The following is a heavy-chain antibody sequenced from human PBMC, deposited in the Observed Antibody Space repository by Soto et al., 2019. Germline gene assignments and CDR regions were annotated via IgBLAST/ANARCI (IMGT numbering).Heavy chain of an antibody. CDR1: GDTISSGDYY. Sequence: NPSETLSLTCTVSGDTISSGDYYWSWIRQPPGKGLEWIGCIYYSGVTYYSPSLKGRVTISVDTSKTQFSLKLSSVTAADTAVYYCARQLRDWGLPHYYYGMDVWGQGTTVTVSS. CDR2: IYYSGVT. V-gene: IGHV4-39*01. J-gene: IGHJ6*02. CDR3: ARQLRDWGLPHYYYGMDV. D-gene: IGHD7-27*01.